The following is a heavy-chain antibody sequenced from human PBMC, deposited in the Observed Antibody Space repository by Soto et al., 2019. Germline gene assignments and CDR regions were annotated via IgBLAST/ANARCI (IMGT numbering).Heavy chain of an antibody. V-gene: IGHV3-9*01. CDR1: GFGFDEDA. CDR3: VQDWLSGPYGKFDN. J-gene: IGHJ4*02. CDR2: ISWSGDMI. Sequence: PGGSLRLSCAASGFGFDEDAMHWVRQAPGKGLEWVSGISWSGDMIRYADSVKGRFTISRDNGKNSLYLQMNSLRTEDTAFYYCVQDWLSGPYGKFDNWGPGAMVTVYS. D-gene: IGHD3-10*01.